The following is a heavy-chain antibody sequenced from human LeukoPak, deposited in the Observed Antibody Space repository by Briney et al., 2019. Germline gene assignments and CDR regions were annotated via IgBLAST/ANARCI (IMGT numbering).Heavy chain of an antibody. J-gene: IGHJ5*02. V-gene: IGHV4-59*08. D-gene: IGHD3-10*01. CDR3: ARHGLLWFGELLYRRFDP. CDR2: IYYSGST. CDR1: GGSISSYY. Sequence: SETLSLTCTVSGGSISSYYWSWIRQPPGKGLEWIGYIYYSGSTNYNPSLKSRVTISVDTSKNQFSLKLSSVTAADTAVYYCARHGLLWFGELLYRRFDPWGQGTLVTVSS.